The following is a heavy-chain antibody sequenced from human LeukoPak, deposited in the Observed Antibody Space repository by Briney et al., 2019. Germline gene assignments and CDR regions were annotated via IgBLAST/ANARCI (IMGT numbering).Heavy chain of an antibody. CDR2: IRYDGRNK. CDR1: GFTFSNYG. Sequence: GGSLRLSCAASGFTFSNYGMHWVRQAPGKGLEWVAYIRYDGRNKYYADSLKGRFTISRDNSKNTVYLQMSSLRPEDTAVYFCPLVAPLTADNWGPGTLVTVSS. D-gene: IGHD2-15*01. V-gene: IGHV3-30*02. J-gene: IGHJ4*02. CDR3: PLVAPLTADN.